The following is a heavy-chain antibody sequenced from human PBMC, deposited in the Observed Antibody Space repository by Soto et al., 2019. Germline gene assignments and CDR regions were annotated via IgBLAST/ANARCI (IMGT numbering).Heavy chain of an antibody. CDR1: GFTFRTSA. D-gene: IGHD3-22*01. Sequence: EVQVLESGGALVQPGGSLRLSCAASGFTFRTSAMSWVRQTPGKGLEWVSAISGSGESTYYADSVKGRFTISRDNSKNTMYLQMNSLRADDTAVYYCAKGSSASRPYYFDYWGPGTVVTVSS. J-gene: IGHJ4*02. CDR3: AKGSSASRPYYFDY. CDR2: ISGSGEST. V-gene: IGHV3-23*01.